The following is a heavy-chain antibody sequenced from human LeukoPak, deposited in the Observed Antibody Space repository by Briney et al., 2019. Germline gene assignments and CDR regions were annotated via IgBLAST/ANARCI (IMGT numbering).Heavy chain of an antibody. CDR3: ARVEYSSSWFPAYYYYYGMDV. J-gene: IGHJ6*02. D-gene: IGHD6-13*01. V-gene: IGHV3-7*03. CDR1: GFTFSSYW. Sequence: GGSLRLSRAASGFTFSSYWMSWVRQAPGKGLEWVANIKQDGSEKYYVDSVKGRFTISRDNAKNSLYLQMNSLRAEDTAVYYCARVEYSSSWFPAYYYYYGMDVWGQGTTVTVSS. CDR2: IKQDGSEK.